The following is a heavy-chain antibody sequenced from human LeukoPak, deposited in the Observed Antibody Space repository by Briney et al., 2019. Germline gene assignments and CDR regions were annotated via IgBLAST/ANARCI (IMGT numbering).Heavy chain of an antibody. J-gene: IGHJ4*02. CDR1: GGTFSSYA. Sequence: SVKVSCKASGGTFSSYAISWVRQAPGQGLEWMGGIIPIFGTANYAQKFQGRVAVTADESTSTAYMELSSLRSEDTAVYYCARVLIAAAGYYFDYWGQGTLVTVSS. D-gene: IGHD6-13*01. V-gene: IGHV1-69*13. CDR3: ARVLIAAAGYYFDY. CDR2: IIPIFGTA.